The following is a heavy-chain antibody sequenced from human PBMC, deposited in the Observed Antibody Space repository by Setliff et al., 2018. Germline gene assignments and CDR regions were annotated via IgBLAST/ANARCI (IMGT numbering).Heavy chain of an antibody. CDR2: ITWDGYS. D-gene: IGHD3-22*01. CDR1: GFTLQEYT. V-gene: IGHV3-43*01. Sequence: PGGSLILSCAASGFTLQEYTMHWVRQAPGKGLEWVSLITWDGYSYYAESMNGRFTISRDNSENSLFLQMDGLTTEDTALYHCVKDKSGARRFSGFVFDIWGQGTQVTVSS. J-gene: IGHJ4*02. CDR3: VKDKSGARRFSGFVFDI.